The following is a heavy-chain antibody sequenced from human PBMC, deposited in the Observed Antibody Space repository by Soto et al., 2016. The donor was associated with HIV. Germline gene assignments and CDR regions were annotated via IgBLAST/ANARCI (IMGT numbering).Heavy chain of an antibody. CDR2: ISRDGGST. V-gene: IGHV3-43*01. Sequence: EVQLVESGGVVVQPGGSLRLSCAASGFTFDDYTMHWVRQAPGKGLEWVSLISRDGGSTYYADSVKGRFTISRDNSKNSLYLQMNSLRTEDTALYYCAKDISTGRVAAAGFDYWGQGTLVTVSS. CDR1: GFTFDDYT. CDR3: AKDISTGRVAAAGFDY. D-gene: IGHD6-13*01. J-gene: IGHJ4*02.